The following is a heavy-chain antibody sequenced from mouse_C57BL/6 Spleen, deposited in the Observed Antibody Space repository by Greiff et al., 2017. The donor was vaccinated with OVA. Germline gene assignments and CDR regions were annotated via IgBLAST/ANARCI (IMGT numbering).Heavy chain of an antibody. Sequence: DVHLVESGEGLVKPGGSLKLSCAASGFTFSSYAMSWVRQTPEKRLEWVAYISSGGDYIYYADTVKGRFTISRDNARNTLYLQMSSLKSEDTAMYYCTRGRVYYFDYWGQGTTLTVSS. CDR2: ISSGGDYI. J-gene: IGHJ2*01. CDR3: TRGRVYYFDY. V-gene: IGHV5-9-1*02. CDR1: GFTFSSYA.